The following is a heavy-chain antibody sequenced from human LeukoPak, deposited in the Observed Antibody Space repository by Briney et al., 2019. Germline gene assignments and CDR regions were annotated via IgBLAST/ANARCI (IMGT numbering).Heavy chain of an antibody. Sequence: EAGGSLRLSCAASGFTFSSYAMSWVRQAPGKGLEWVSAISGSGGSTYYADSVKGRFTISRDNSKNTLYLQMNSLRAEDTAVYYCAKGVPMGMVRGVVYWGQGTLVTVSS. J-gene: IGHJ4*02. CDR1: GFTFSSYA. D-gene: IGHD3-10*01. V-gene: IGHV3-23*01. CDR3: AKGVPMGMVRGVVY. CDR2: ISGSGGST.